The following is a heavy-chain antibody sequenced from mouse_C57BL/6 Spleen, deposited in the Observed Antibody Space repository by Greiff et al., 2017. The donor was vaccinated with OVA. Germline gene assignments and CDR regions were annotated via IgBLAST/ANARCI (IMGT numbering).Heavy chain of an antibody. V-gene: IGHV1-26*01. Sequence: VQLQQSGPELVKPGASVKISCKASGYTFTDYYMNWVKQSHGKSLEWIGDINPNNGGTSYNQKFKGKATLTVDKSSSTAYMELRSLTSEDSAVYYCAAYYSNPLAYWGQGTLVTVSA. J-gene: IGHJ3*01. CDR3: AAYYSNPLAY. CDR2: INPNNGGT. D-gene: IGHD2-5*01. CDR1: GYTFTDYY.